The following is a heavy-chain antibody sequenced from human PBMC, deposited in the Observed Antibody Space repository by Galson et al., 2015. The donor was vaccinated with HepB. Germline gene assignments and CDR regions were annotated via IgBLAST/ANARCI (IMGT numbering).Heavy chain of an antibody. CDR2: ISTNGATT. CDR3: AKSRKARRPFCTSARCYYYYGVDV. CDR1: GLTFSGYT. Sequence: SLRLSCAASGLTFSGYTMSWVRQSPGRGLQWVSYISTNGATTYYTDSVRGRFTISRDNSRNTLSLRMNSLRAEDTAVYYCAKSRKARRPFCTSARCYYYYGVDVWGQGTAVTVSS. J-gene: IGHJ6*02. V-gene: IGHV3-11*01. D-gene: IGHD2-2*01.